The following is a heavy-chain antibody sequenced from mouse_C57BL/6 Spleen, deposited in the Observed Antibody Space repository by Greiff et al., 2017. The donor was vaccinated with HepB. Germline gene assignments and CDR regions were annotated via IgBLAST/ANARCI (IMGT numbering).Heavy chain of an antibody. Sequence: QVQLQQPGAELVRPGSSVKLSCKASGYTFTSYWMDWVKQRPGQGLEWIGNIYPSDSETHYNQKFKDKATLTVDKSSRTAYMQLSSLTSEDSAVYYCARSGGYYAMDYWGQGTSVTVSS. CDR1: GYTFTSYW. V-gene: IGHV1-61*01. J-gene: IGHJ4*01. CDR3: ARSGGYYAMDY. D-gene: IGHD1-1*02. CDR2: IYPSDSET.